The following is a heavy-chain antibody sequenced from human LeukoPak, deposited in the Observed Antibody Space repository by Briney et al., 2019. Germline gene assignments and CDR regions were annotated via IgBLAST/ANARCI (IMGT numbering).Heavy chain of an antibody. CDR1: GFSFSDHE. V-gene: IGHV3-69-1*01. Sequence: GGSLRLSCATSGFSFSDHEMNWVRQAPGKGLEWVSYLSSSGNAYYADSVKGRFTISRDNSKNTLFLQMNSLRPDDTAVYYCAKRGHYSINWYHYFDYWGQGTLVTVSS. D-gene: IGHD6-13*01. J-gene: IGHJ4*02. CDR2: LSSSGNA. CDR3: AKRGHYSINWYHYFDY.